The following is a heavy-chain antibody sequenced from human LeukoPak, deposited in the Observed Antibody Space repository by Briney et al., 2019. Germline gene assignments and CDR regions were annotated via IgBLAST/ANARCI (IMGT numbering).Heavy chain of an antibody. J-gene: IGHJ6*03. V-gene: IGHV1-69*06. CDR1: GGTFNSYA. CDR2: IIPIFGTT. Sequence: ASVKVSCKASGGTFNSYAISWVRQAPGQGLEWMGGIIPIFGTTNYARKFRGRVTLTADKSTRTAYMELSSLRSEDTAVYYCARGRSFYGSSSYNYYYYYMDVWGKGTTVTVSS. CDR3: ARGRSFYGSSSYNYYYYYMDV. D-gene: IGHD2-2*02.